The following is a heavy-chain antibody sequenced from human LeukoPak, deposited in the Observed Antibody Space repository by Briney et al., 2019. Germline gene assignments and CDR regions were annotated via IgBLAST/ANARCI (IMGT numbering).Heavy chain of an antibody. V-gene: IGHV3-30*03. CDR2: ISYDGSNK. CDR3: ARGGIYDSSGYWGDEYYFDY. D-gene: IGHD3-22*01. J-gene: IGHJ4*02. CDR1: GFTFSNYG. Sequence: GGSLRLSCAASGFTFSNYGMHWVRQAPGKGLEWVAVISYDGSNKYYADSVKGRFTISRDNSKNTLYLQMNSLRAEDTAVYYCARGGIYDSSGYWGDEYYFDYWGQGTLVTVSS.